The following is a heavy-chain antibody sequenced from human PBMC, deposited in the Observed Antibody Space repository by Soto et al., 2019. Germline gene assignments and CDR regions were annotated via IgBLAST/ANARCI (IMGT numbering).Heavy chain of an antibody. V-gene: IGHV4-59*08. CDR1: GGSISSYY. CDR3: VRHYYDGSGYYYYYYGMDV. CDR2: IYYSGST. D-gene: IGHD3-22*01. Sequence: PSETLSLTCTVSGGSISSYYWSWIRQPPGKGLEWIGYIYYSGSTNYNPSLKSRVTISVDTSKNQFSLKLSSVTAADTAVYYCVRHYYDGSGYYYYYYGMDVWGQGTTVTVSS. J-gene: IGHJ6*02.